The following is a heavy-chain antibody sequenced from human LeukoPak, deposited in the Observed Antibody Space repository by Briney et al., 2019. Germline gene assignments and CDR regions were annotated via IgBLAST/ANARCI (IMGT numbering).Heavy chain of an antibody. V-gene: IGHV3-23*01. D-gene: IGHD5-18*01. CDR3: ARDQVDTAMGSFDY. CDR2: ISGSGSST. Sequence: GGSLRLSCAASGFTFSTYVMSWVRQAPGKGLEWVSTISGSGSSTYYADSVKGRFTISRDNSKNTLYLQMNSLRAEDTAVYYCARDQVDTAMGSFDYWGQGTLVTVSS. J-gene: IGHJ4*02. CDR1: GFTFSTYV.